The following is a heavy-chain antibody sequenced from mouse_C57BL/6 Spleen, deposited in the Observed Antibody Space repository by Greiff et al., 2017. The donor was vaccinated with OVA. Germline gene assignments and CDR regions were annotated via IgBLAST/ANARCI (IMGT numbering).Heavy chain of an antibody. D-gene: IGHD2-12*01. V-gene: IGHV3-6*01. Sequence: DVQLQESGPGLVKPSQSLSLTCSVTGYSITSGYYWNWIRQFPGNKLEWMGYISYDGSNNYNPSLKNRISITRDTSKNQFFLKLNSVTTEDTATYYCARGSYEYFDVWGTGTTVTVSS. CDR2: ISYDGSN. CDR1: GYSITSGYY. CDR3: ARGSYEYFDV. J-gene: IGHJ1*03.